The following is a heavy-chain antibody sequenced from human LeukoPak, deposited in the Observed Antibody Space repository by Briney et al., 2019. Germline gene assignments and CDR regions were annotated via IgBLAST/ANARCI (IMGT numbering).Heavy chain of an antibody. J-gene: IGHJ6*03. CDR3: AVQSYGVVNFYMDV. CDR1: GGSISSSNW. Sequence: SETLSLTCAVSGGSISSSNWWSWVRQPPGKGLEWIGEIYHSGSANYNPSLKSRVTISVDKSKNQFSLKLSSVTAADTAVYYCAVQSYGVVNFYMDVWGKGTTVTVSS. D-gene: IGHD3-3*01. V-gene: IGHV4-4*02. CDR2: IYHSGSA.